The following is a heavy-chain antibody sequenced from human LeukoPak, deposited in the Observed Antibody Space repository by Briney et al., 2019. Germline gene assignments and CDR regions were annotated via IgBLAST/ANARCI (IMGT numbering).Heavy chain of an antibody. CDR3: AKSLDRISWYLYFEH. D-gene: IGHD6-13*01. CDR1: GFTFSSYA. CDR2: ISGSGSST. V-gene: IGHV3-23*01. Sequence: PGGSLRLSCAASGFTFSSYATSWVRQAPGKGLERVSGISGSGSSTYYADSVKGRFTISRDNSKNTLYLQMNSLRAEDTAIYYCAKSLDRISWYLYFEHWGRGTLVTVSS. J-gene: IGHJ1*01.